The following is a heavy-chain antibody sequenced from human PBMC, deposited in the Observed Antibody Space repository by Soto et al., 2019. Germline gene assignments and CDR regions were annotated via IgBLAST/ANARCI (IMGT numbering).Heavy chain of an antibody. CDR2: IYYSGST. CDR1: GGSISSSSYY. V-gene: IGHV4-39*01. Sequence: SETLSLTCTVSGGSISSSSYYWGWIRQPPGKGLEWFGSIYYSGSTYYTPSLQSRVAISVDTSKNQFSLKLNSVTATDTAVYYCARRTVNIRTFYSGLKTHCFDYWGQGTLVTVSS. CDR3: ARRTVNIRTFYSGLKTHCFDY. J-gene: IGHJ4*02. D-gene: IGHD6-19*01.